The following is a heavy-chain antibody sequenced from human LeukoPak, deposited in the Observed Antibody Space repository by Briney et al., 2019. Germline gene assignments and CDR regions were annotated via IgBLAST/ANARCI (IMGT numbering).Heavy chain of an antibody. V-gene: IGHV3-74*01. D-gene: IGHD2-21*02. J-gene: IGHJ4*02. CDR1: GFTFSSYW. Sequence: GGSLRLSCAASGFTFSSYWMHWVRQAPGKGLVWVSRIDSGGGSTGYADSVEGRFTTSRDNAKSTLYLQMNSLRAEDTAVYYCARDVGVAVPGLLYWGQGTLVTVSS. CDR2: IDSGGGST. CDR3: ARDVGVAVPGLLY.